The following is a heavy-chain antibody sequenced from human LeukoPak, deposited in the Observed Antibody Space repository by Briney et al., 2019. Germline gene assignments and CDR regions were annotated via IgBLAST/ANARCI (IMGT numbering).Heavy chain of an antibody. D-gene: IGHD3-16*01. Sequence: SETLSLTCTVSGGSISSHYWSWIRQPPGEGLEWIGYIYYSGSTNYNPSLKSRVTISVDTSKNQFSLKLSSVTAADTAVYYCARGRAYGALDVWGKGTTVTVSS. J-gene: IGHJ6*04. CDR3: ARGRAYGALDV. V-gene: IGHV4-59*11. CDR2: IYYSGST. CDR1: GGSISSHY.